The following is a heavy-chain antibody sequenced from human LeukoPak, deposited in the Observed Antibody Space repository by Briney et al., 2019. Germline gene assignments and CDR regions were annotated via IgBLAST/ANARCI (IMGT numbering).Heavy chain of an antibody. V-gene: IGHV4-59*08. Sequence: PSQTLSLTCTVSGGSISSYYWSWIRQPPGKGLEWIGYIYYSGSTNYNPSLKSRVTISVDTSKNQFSLKLSSVTAADTAVYYCARHIDGGFIPNDAFDIWGQGTMVTVSS. CDR3: ARHIDGGFIPNDAFDI. CDR2: IYYSGST. J-gene: IGHJ3*02. D-gene: IGHD4-23*01. CDR1: GGSISSYY.